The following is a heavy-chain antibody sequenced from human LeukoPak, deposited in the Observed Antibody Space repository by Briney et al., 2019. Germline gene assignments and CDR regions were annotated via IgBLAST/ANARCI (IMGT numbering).Heavy chain of an antibody. CDR2: TSSSGDYM. CDR1: GFTFSSYS. Sequence: GGSLRLSCAASGFTFSSYSMNWVRQAPGKGLAWVSSTSSSGDYMYYADSVKGRFTISRDNAKNSLYLQMNSLRAEDTAVYYCARDPVGYCSSTSCRAGGYWGQGTLVTVSS. CDR3: ARDPVGYCSSTSCRAGGY. J-gene: IGHJ4*02. D-gene: IGHD2-2*03. V-gene: IGHV3-21*01.